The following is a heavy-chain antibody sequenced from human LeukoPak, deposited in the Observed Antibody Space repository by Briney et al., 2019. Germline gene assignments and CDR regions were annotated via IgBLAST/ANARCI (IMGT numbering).Heavy chain of an antibody. CDR1: GFTFSSYE. D-gene: IGHD2-8*01. V-gene: IGHV3-48*03. CDR2: ISSSGSTI. J-gene: IGHJ4*02. CDR3: ARDCTNGVCWDY. Sequence: PGGSLRLSCAASGFTFSSYEMNWVRQAPGKGLEWVSYISSSGSTIYYADSVKGRFTISGDDAKNSLYLQMNSLRAEDTAVYYCARDCTNGVCWDYWGQGTLVTVSS.